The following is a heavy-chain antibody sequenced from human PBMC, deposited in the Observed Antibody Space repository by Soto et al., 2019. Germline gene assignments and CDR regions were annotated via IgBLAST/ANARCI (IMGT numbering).Heavy chain of an antibody. CDR1: GFTFTSSA. CDR2: IVVGSGNT. V-gene: IGHV1-58*01. CDR3: AADQAPFVGAVADTYFDY. D-gene: IGHD6-19*01. J-gene: IGHJ4*02. Sequence: ASVKVSCKASGFTFTSSAVQWVRQARGQRPEWIGWIVVGSGNTNYAQKFQERVTITRDMSTSTAYMELSSLRSEDTAVYYCAADQAPFVGAVADTYFDYWGQGTLVTVSS.